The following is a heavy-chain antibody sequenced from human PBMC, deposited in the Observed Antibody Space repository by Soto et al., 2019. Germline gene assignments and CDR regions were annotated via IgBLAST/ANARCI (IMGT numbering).Heavy chain of an antibody. V-gene: IGHV3-30*18. Sequence: QGQLVESGGGVVQPGTSLRLSCTASGFTFRTHGMHWVRQAPGKGLEWVAVISFDGKNIYYGDSVMGRFTISRDNSQNMLYLQMNSLRVEDKGLYYCAKVWWNDFWDAFDLWGQGTLVTVSS. CDR2: ISFDGKNI. CDR1: GFTFRTHG. CDR3: AKVWWNDFWDAFDL. J-gene: IGHJ3*01. D-gene: IGHD1-1*01.